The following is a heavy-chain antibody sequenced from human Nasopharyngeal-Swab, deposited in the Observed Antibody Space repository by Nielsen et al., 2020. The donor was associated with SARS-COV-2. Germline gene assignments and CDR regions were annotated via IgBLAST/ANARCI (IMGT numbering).Heavy chain of an antibody. CDR2: INHSGST. V-gene: IGHV4-34*01. D-gene: IGHD1-7*01. Sequence: WIRQCPGKGLEWIGEINHSGSTNYNPSLKSRVTISVDTSKNQFSLKLSSVTAADTAVYYCARRTRYGITGTRGGFPVWGKGTTVTVSS. CDR3: ARRTRYGITGTRGGFPV. J-gene: IGHJ6*04.